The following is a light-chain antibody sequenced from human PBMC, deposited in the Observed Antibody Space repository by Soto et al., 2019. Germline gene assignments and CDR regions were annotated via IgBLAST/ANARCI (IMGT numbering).Light chain of an antibody. J-gene: IGLJ2*01. Sequence: QSALTQPASVSGSPGQSITLSCAGTSSDVGGSNYVSWYQQHPGKAPKLMIYDVYNRPSGISNRFSGSKSGNTASLTISGLQAEDEADYYCSSHSSSGTLEVFGAGTKLTVL. CDR1: SSDVGGSNY. CDR2: DVY. CDR3: SSHSSSGTLEV. V-gene: IGLV2-14*03.